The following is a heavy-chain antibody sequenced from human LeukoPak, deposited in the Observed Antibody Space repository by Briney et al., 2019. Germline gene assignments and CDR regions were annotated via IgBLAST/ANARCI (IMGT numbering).Heavy chain of an antibody. Sequence: SETLSLTCTVSGGSISSSGYYWGWIRQPPGKGLEWIGSISSGGSTHYIPSLKSRVTISVDTSKNQFSLKLSSVTAADTAVYYCARLSHDGSGYYYVDYWGQGTLVTVFS. D-gene: IGHD3-22*01. CDR1: GGSISSSGYY. J-gene: IGHJ4*02. CDR3: ARLSHDGSGYYYVDY. V-gene: IGHV4-39*01. CDR2: ISSGGST.